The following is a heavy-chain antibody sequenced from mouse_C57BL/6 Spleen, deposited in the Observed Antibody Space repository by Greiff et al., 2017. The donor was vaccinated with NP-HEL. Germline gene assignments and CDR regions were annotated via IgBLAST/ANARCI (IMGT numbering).Heavy chain of an antibody. V-gene: IGHV1-82*01. CDR3: ARLAPWYYAMDY. CDR2: IYPGDGDT. CDR1: GYAFSSSW. J-gene: IGHJ4*01. Sequence: VKLMESGPELVKPGASVKISCKASGYAFSSSWMNWVKQRPGKGLEWIGRIYPGDGDTNYNGKFKGKATLTADKSSSTAYMQLSSLTSEDSAVYFCARLAPWYYAMDYWGQGTSVTVSS.